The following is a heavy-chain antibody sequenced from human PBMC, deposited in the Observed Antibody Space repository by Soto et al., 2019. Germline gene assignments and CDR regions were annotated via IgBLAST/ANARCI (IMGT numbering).Heavy chain of an antibody. V-gene: IGHV3-74*01. Sequence: EVQLVESGEALFRLGGSLRLPGAAPGSTFTTYGMHWVAQFPGEGLVWVSSISENGGITTYADSVKGRFTISRDNAKNTLYLQMNGLRVEDTAIYYCAREYYSSGTHWGQGTLVTVST. CDR1: GSTFTTYG. D-gene: IGHD3-10*01. J-gene: IGHJ1*01. CDR2: ISENGGIT. CDR3: AREYYSSGTH.